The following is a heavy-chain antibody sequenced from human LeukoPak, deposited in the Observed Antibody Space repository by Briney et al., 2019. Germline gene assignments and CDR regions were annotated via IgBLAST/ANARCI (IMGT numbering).Heavy chain of an antibody. D-gene: IGHD1-26*01. V-gene: IGHV3-7*05. CDR2: INEDGSDK. CDR3: ATWSNAWEFDY. CDR1: GFTFSSSW. Sequence: GGSLRLSCAASGFTFSSSWMTWVRQAPGKGLEWVAHINEDGSDKYYVDSVTGRFSISRDNTKNSLYLQMSSLRAEDTAVYYCATWSNAWEFDYWGQGSLVSVSS. J-gene: IGHJ4*02.